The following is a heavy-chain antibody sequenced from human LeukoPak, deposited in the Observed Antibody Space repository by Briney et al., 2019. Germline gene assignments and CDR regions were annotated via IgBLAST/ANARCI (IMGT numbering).Heavy chain of an antibody. J-gene: IGHJ4*02. D-gene: IGHD3-9*01. V-gene: IGHV3-74*01. CDR2: ISSDGSST. CDR1: GFTFSSSW. Sequence: GGSLRLSCAASGFTFSSSWMYWVRQGPGKGLVWVSRISSDGSSTGYADSVNGRFTISRDNAKNTLNLQVNSLRVEDTAVYYCARDLFSATGMWGQGTLVTVSS. CDR3: ARDLFSATGM.